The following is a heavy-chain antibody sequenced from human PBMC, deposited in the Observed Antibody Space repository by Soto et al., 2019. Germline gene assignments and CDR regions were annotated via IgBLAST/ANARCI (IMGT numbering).Heavy chain of an antibody. D-gene: IGHD3-10*01. V-gene: IGHV3-30*18. J-gene: IGHJ4*02. CDR2: ISYDGSNK. CDR3: AKDGSSRGRDY. Sequence: QVQLVESGGGVVQPGRSLRLSCAASGFTFSSYGMHWVRQAPGKGLEWVAVISYDGSNKYYADSVKGRFTISRDNSKNTLYLQMNSLRAEDTAVYYCAKDGSSRGRDYWGQGTLVTVSS. CDR1: GFTFSSYG.